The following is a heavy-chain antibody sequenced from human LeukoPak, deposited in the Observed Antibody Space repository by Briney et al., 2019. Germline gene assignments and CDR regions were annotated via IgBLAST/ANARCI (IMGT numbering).Heavy chain of an antibody. D-gene: IGHD7-27*01. V-gene: IGHV1-69*05. CDR1: GGTFSSYA. Sequence: ASVKVSCKASGGTFSSYAISWVRQAPGQGLEWMGRIIPIFGTASYAQKFQGRVTITTDESTSTAYMELSSLRSEDTAVYYCARDTGDPGYFGYWGQGTLVTVSS. J-gene: IGHJ4*02. CDR2: IIPIFGTA. CDR3: ARDTGDPGYFGY.